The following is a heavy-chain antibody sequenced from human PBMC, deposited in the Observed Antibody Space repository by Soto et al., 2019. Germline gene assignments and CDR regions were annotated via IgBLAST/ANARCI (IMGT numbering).Heavy chain of an antibody. D-gene: IGHD6-13*01. V-gene: IGHV4-30-4*01. CDR1: GGSISSGDYY. J-gene: IGHJ5*02. CDR3: ASSYSPKNNWFDP. CDR2: IYYSGST. Sequence: SETLSLTCTVSGGSISSGDYYWSWIRQPPGKGLEWIGYIYYSGSTYYNPSLKSRVTISVDTPKNQFSLKLSSVTAADTAVYYCASSYSPKNNWFDPGGQGTLVPVSS.